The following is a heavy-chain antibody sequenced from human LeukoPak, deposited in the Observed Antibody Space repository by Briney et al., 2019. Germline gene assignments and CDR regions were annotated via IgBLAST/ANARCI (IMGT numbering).Heavy chain of an antibody. D-gene: IGHD3-3*01. Sequence: SETLSLTCAVYGGSFSGYYWSWIRQPPGKGLEWIGSIYYSGSTYYNPSLKSRVTIPVDTSKNQFSLKLNSVTAADTAVYYCARDRGDFWSGYYTNYFDYWGQETLVTVSS. J-gene: IGHJ4*02. CDR1: GGSFSGYY. V-gene: IGHV4-34*01. CDR2: IYYSGST. CDR3: ARDRGDFWSGYYTNYFDY.